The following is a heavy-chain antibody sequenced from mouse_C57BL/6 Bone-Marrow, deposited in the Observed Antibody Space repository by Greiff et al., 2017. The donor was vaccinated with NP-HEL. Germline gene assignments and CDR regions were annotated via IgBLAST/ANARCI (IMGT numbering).Heavy chain of an antibody. J-gene: IGHJ2*01. V-gene: IGHV1-7*01. Sequence: VQGVESGAELAKPGASVKLSCKASGYTFTSYWMHWVKQRPGQGLEWIGYINPSSGYTKYNQKFKDKATLTADKSSSTAYMQLSSLTYEDSAVYYCARSLYYGYDDFDYWGQGTTLTVSS. CDR2: INPSSGYT. CDR1: GYTFTSYW. CDR3: ARSLYYGYDDFDY. D-gene: IGHD2-2*01.